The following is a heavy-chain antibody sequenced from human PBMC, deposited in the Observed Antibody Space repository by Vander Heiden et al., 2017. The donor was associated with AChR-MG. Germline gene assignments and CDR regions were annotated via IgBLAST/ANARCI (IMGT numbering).Heavy chain of an antibody. V-gene: IGHV3-48*01. J-gene: IGHJ4*02. CDR2: ISSSGGTI. CDR1: GSTFSSSS. CDR3: ARGGREFDY. Sequence: EVQLVEPGGGLVQPGGSLRLPGAAFGSTFSSSSLNRVPQAPGKGLEWVSYISSSGGTIYYADSVKGRFTISRDKAKNSLYLQMNSLRAEDTAVYYCARGGREFDYWGQGTLVTVSS.